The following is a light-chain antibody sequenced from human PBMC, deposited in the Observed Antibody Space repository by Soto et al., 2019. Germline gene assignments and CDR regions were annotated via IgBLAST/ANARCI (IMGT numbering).Light chain of an antibody. CDR2: AAS. CDR3: QYDSS. J-gene: IGKJ2*03. V-gene: IGKV1-39*01. CDR1: QSISSY. Sequence: DIQMTQKPSSLSTSVGDRVTITCRASQSISSYLNWYQQKPGKAPKLLIYAASTLQSGVPSRFSGSGSGTNFTLTISSLQPDDFATYYCQYDSSFGQGTKVDI.